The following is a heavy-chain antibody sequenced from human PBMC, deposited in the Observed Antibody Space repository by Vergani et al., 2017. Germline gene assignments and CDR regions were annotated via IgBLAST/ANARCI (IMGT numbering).Heavy chain of an antibody. D-gene: IGHD5-18*01. CDR1: GYTFTSYG. Sequence: QVQLVQSGAEVKKPGASVKVSCKASGYTFTSYGISWVRQAPGQGLEVMGWISAYNGNTNYAQKFQGRVTMTRDTSISTAYMELSRLRSDDTAVYYCASDSLLGDSYKFYYYYMDVWGKGTTVTVSS. CDR2: ISAYNGNT. V-gene: IGHV1-18*04. J-gene: IGHJ6*03. CDR3: ASDSLLGDSYKFYYYYMDV.